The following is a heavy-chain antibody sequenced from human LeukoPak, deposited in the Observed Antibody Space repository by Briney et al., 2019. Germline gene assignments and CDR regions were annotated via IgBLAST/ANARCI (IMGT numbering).Heavy chain of an antibody. CDR1: GLTVSSNY. CDR3: ARVGSGNTYGYADY. J-gene: IGHJ4*02. D-gene: IGHD5-18*01. V-gene: IGHV3-66*01. Sequence: GGSLRLSCAAAGLTVSSNYMTWVRQAPGKGLEWVSVFYNGINTYYADYVKGRFTTSRDNSKNTLYLQMNSLRVEDTAVYFCARVGSGNTYGYADYWGQGTLVTVSS. CDR2: FYNGINT.